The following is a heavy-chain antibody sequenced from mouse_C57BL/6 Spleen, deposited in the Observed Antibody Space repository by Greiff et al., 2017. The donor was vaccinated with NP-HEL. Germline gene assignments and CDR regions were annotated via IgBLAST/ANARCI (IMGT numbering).Heavy chain of an antibody. D-gene: IGHD1-1*01. CDR3: ARAVYYGSSYWYFDV. J-gene: IGHJ1*03. Sequence: QVQLQQSGAELARPGASVKLSCKASGYTFTSYGISWVKQRTGQGLEWIGEIYPRSGNTYYNEKFKGKATLTADKSSSTAYMELRSLTSEDSAVYFCARAVYYGSSYWYFDVWGTGTTVTVSS. CDR2: IYPRSGNT. V-gene: IGHV1-81*01. CDR1: GYTFTSYG.